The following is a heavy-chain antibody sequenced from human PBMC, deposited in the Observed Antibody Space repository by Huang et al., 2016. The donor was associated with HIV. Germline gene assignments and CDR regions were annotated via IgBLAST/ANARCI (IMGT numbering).Heavy chain of an antibody. CDR3: ARGQGGYYYYYMDV. CDR2: IKHSERT. J-gene: IGHJ6*03. Sequence: QVQLQQWGAGLLRPSETLSLTCAVYGGSFSGYYGTWIRQPPGKGLEWMGEIKHSERTNYNPSLKSRVTISVDTSRNQFSLTLTSVTAADTAVYYCARGQGGYYYYYMDVWGKGTTVTVSS. CDR1: GGSFSGYY. V-gene: IGHV4-34*01.